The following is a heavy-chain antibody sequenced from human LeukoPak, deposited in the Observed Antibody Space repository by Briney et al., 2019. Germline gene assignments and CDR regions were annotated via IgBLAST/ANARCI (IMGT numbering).Heavy chain of an antibody. Sequence: GGSLRLSCAASGFTFSSYSMNWVRQAPGKGLEWVSSISSSSYIYYADSVKGRFTISRDNAKNSLYLQMNSLRAEDTAVYYCARGRVRQLDAFDIWGQGTMVTVSS. V-gene: IGHV3-21*01. CDR3: ARGRVRQLDAFDI. D-gene: IGHD6-6*01. CDR1: GFTFSSYS. J-gene: IGHJ3*02. CDR2: ISSSSYI.